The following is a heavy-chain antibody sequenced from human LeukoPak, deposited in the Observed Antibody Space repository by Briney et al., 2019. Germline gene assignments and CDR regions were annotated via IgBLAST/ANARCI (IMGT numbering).Heavy chain of an antibody. CDR2: ISGSGGTT. CDR1: GFTFSSYA. J-gene: IGHJ4*02. V-gene: IGHV3-23*01. Sequence: PGGSLRLSCATSGFTFSSYAMSWVRQAPGKGLEWVSSISGSGGTTYYADSVKGRFTISRDNSNNTMYMQMNNLRAEDTAVYYRAKQPRPRAPAEYFSDYWGQGTLVTVSS. D-gene: IGHD1-14*01. CDR3: AKQPRPRAPAEYFSDY.